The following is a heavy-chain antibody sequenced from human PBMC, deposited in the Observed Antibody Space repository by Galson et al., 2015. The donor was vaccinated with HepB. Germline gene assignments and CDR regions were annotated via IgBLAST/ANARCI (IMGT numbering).Heavy chain of an antibody. D-gene: IGHD5-12*01. Sequence: SLRLSCAASGFTFSDFFMTWIRQTPDKGLEWISYISANTGTINYADSVRGRFTVSRDNTKNLLYLQMNSLKAEDTALYYCARDAPSGGYGLWGRGILVTVSS. V-gene: IGHV3-11*01. CDR3: ARDAPSGGYGL. CDR2: ISANTGTI. CDR1: GFTFSDFF. J-gene: IGHJ4*02.